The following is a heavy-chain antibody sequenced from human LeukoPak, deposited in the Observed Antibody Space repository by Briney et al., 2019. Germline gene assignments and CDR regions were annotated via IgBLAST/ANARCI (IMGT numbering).Heavy chain of an antibody. Sequence: GGSLRLSCAASGFTFSTYEMNWVRQAPGKGLEWVSYIGSSNTIYYADSVKGRFTISRDNAKNSPYLQMNSLRAEDTAVYYCAREGRSGYDLTGYYGMDVWGKGTTVTVSS. J-gene: IGHJ6*04. D-gene: IGHD5-12*01. CDR3: AREGRSGYDLTGYYGMDV. V-gene: IGHV3-48*03. CDR2: IGSSNTI. CDR1: GFTFSTYE.